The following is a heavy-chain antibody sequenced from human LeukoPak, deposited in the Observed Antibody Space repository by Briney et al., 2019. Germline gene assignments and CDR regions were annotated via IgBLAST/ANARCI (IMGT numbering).Heavy chain of an antibody. CDR1: GGSISSSSYY. Sequence: SETLSFTCTVSGGSISSSSYYWGWIRQPPGKGLEWIGSIYYSGSTYYNPSLKSRVTISVDTSKNQFSLKLSSVTAADTAVYYCARDRDSGTYYYFYGLDVWGQGTTVTVSS. V-gene: IGHV4-39*07. CDR2: IYYSGST. J-gene: IGHJ6*02. D-gene: IGHD1-26*01. CDR3: ARDRDSGTYYYFYGLDV.